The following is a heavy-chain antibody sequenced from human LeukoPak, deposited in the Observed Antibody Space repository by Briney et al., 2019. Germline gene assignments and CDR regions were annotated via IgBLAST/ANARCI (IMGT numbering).Heavy chain of an antibody. V-gene: IGHV4-34*01. CDR2: INHSGST. CDR1: GGSFSGYY. CDR3: ARHEVVDYYGSGSGGDY. D-gene: IGHD3-10*01. Sequence: SETLSLTCAVYGGSFSGYYWSWIRQPPGKGLEWIGEINHSGSTNYNPSLKSRVTISVDTSKNQFSLKLSSVTAADTAVYYCARHEVVDYYGSGSGGDYWGQGTLVTVSS. J-gene: IGHJ4*02.